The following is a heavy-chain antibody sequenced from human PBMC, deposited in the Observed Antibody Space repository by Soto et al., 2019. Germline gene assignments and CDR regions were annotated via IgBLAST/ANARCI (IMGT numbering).Heavy chain of an antibody. J-gene: IGHJ6*03. CDR1: SGSLRSSNW. V-gene: IGHV4-4*02. CDR2: IYHSGST. Sequence: QVQLQESGPGLVKPSGTLSLTCAVSSGSLRSSNWWSWVRQPPGKGLEWIGEIYHSGSTNYNPSLKSRVTISVAKSKNQFSMKLSFVTAADTAVYYCAREVPAATYYYYYYLDVWGKGTTVTVSS. D-gene: IGHD2-2*01. CDR3: AREVPAATYYYYYYLDV.